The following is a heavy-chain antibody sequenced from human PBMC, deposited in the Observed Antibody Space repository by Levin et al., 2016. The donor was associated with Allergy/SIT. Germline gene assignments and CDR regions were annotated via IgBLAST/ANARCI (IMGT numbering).Heavy chain of an antibody. Sequence: GSLRLSCAVSGGSISSSNWWSWVRQPPGKGLEWIGEIYHSGSTYYNPSLKSRVTISVDRSKNQFSLKLSSVTAADTAVYYCARGAYSYGYYGATGWFDPWGQGTLVTVSS. CDR1: GGSISSSNW. CDR3: ARGAYSYGYYGATGWFDP. J-gene: IGHJ5*02. D-gene: IGHD5-18*01. V-gene: IGHV4-4*02. CDR2: IYHSGST.